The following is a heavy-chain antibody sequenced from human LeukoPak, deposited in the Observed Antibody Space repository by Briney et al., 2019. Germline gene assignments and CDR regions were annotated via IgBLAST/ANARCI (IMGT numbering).Heavy chain of an antibody. CDR2: INNDGRTT. Sequence: GGSLRLSCAASGFTFSSYWMHWVRHAPGKGLVWVSRINNDGRTTTYADSVKGRFTISRDNAKNTLYLQMNSLRAEDTAVYYCANEIRPNDYWGQGTQVTVSS. CDR1: GFTFSSYW. J-gene: IGHJ4*02. V-gene: IGHV3-74*03. D-gene: IGHD4-17*01. CDR3: ANEIRPNDY.